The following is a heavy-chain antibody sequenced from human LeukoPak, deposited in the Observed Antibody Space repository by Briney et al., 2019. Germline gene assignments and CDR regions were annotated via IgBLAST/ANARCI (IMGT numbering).Heavy chain of an antibody. CDR2: IYYSGST. CDR1: GGSISSSSYY. CDR3: ARAYYDILTGSQGDAFDI. D-gene: IGHD3-9*01. Sequence: PSETLSLTCTVSGGSISSSSYYWGRIRQPPGKGLEWIGSIYYSGSTYYNPSLKSRVTISVDTSKNQFSLKLSSVTAADTAVYYCARAYYDILTGSQGDAFDIWGQGTMVTVSS. V-gene: IGHV4-39*07. J-gene: IGHJ3*02.